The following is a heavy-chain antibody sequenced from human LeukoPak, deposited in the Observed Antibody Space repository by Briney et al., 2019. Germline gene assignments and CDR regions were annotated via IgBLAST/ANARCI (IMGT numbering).Heavy chain of an antibody. CDR1: GFTFEDYV. CDR3: ARGNGGDYYYLDY. Sequence: GGSLRLSCAASGFTFEDYVMTWVRQTPEKGLEWVSGIYWSGGSTNYADSVKGRFTISRDDAKNSLYLQMNSLRAEDTAFYYCARGNGGDYYYLDYWGQGAQVTVSS. V-gene: IGHV3-20*04. J-gene: IGHJ4*02. D-gene: IGHD2-21*01. CDR2: IYWSGGST.